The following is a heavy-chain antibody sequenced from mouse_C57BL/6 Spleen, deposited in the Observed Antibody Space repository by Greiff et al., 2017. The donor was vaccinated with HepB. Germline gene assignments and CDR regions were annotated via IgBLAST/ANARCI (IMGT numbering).Heavy chain of an antibody. V-gene: IGHV1-53*01. D-gene: IGHD1-1*01. Sequence: QVQLQQPGTALVKPGASVKLSCKASGYTFTSYWMHWVKQRPGQGLEWIGNINPSNGGTNYNEKFKSKATLTVDRSSSTAYMQLSSLTSEDSAVYYCARCPRYYGNFDVWGTGTTVTVSS. CDR1: GYTFTSYW. J-gene: IGHJ1*03. CDR2: INPSNGGT. CDR3: ARCPRYYGNFDV.